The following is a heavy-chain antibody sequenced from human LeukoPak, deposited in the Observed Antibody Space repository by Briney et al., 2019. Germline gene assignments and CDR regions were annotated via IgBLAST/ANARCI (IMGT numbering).Heavy chain of an antibody. CDR2: IRYDGSNK. CDR1: GFTFTTYG. Sequence: GGSLRLSCAASGFTFTTYGMHWVRQAPGKGLEWVAFIRYDGSNKYYADSVTGRFTVSRDNSKNTLYLQLNSLRADDTSVYYCAKDTSARSSFGYSVDYWGQGALVTVSS. CDR3: AKDTSARSSFGYSVDY. D-gene: IGHD5-18*01. J-gene: IGHJ4*02. V-gene: IGHV3-30*02.